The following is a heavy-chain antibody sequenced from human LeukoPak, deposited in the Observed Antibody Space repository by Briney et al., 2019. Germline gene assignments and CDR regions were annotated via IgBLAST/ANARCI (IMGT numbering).Heavy chain of an antibody. D-gene: IGHD5-18*01. CDR1: GFTFSSYW. J-gene: IGHJ4*02. V-gene: IGHV3-23*01. CDR2: ISGSGDST. Sequence: GGSLRLSCAASGFTFSSYWMHWVRQAPWKGLEWVSTISGSGDSTYYADSVKGRFTTSRDNSKNVVYLQMDSLRAEDTATYYCAKLNSYGDYWGQGTLVTISS. CDR3: AKLNSYGDY.